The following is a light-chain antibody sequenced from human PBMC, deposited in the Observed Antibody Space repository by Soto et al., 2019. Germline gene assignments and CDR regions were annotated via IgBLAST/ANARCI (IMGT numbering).Light chain of an antibody. CDR3: QQLNSYPRT. Sequence: DIQLTQSPSFLSASVGDRVTITCRASQGISSYLAWYQQKPGKAPKLLIYAASTLQSGVPSRFSGSGSGTEFILTLSSLQPEDFATYYCQQLNSYPRTFGQGTKVEIK. J-gene: IGKJ1*01. CDR1: QGISSY. V-gene: IGKV1-9*01. CDR2: AAS.